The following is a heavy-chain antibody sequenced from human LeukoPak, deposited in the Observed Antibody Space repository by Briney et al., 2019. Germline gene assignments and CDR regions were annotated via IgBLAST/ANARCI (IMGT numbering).Heavy chain of an antibody. CDR1: GYTFTSYG. Sequence: ALVKVSCKASGYTFTSYGISWVRQAPGQGLEWMGWISAYNGDTNYAQKLQGRVTMTTDTSTSTAYMELRSLRSDDTAMYYCARDYYGSPPLDYWGQGTLVTVSS. J-gene: IGHJ4*02. CDR3: ARDYYGSPPLDY. V-gene: IGHV1-18*01. D-gene: IGHD3-10*01. CDR2: ISAYNGDT.